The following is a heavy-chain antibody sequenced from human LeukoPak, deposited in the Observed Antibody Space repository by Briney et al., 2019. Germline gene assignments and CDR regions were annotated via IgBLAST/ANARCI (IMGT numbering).Heavy chain of an antibody. CDR3: ARLANDLIAAIDY. CDR2: IYYSGST. Sequence: SETLSLTCTVSGGSISSSSYYWGWIRQPPGKGLEGMGSIYYSGSTYYNPSLKSRVTISVDTSKNQFSLKLSSVTAADTAVYYCARLANDLIAAIDYWGQGTLVTVSS. CDR1: GGSISSSSYY. V-gene: IGHV4-39*01. J-gene: IGHJ4*02. D-gene: IGHD6-13*01.